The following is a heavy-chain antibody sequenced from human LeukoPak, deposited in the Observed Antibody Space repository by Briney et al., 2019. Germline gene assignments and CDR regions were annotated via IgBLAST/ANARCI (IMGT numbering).Heavy chain of an antibody. CDR3: ARGWRSGAFDI. Sequence: GASVKVSCKASGYTFTAYMHWVRQAPGQGLEWMGWINPSSGGTNCAQNFQGRVTMTRDTSISTAYMGLSRLTSDDTAVYYCARGWRSGAFDIWGQGTMVTVSS. V-gene: IGHV1-2*02. CDR1: GYTFTAY. CDR2: INPSSGGT. J-gene: IGHJ3*02. D-gene: IGHD2-21*01.